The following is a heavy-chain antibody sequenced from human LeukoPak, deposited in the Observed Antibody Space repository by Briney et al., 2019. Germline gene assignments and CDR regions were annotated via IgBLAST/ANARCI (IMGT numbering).Heavy chain of an antibody. CDR3: AGTAMVTLFDY. D-gene: IGHD5-18*01. CDR1: GFTLRSYT. V-gene: IGHV3-7*01. Sequence: PGGSLRLSCAASGFTLRSYTMNWVRQAPGKGLEWVANIKQDGSEKYYVDSVKGRFTISRDNAKNSLYLQMNSLRAEDTAVYYCAGTAMVTLFDYWGQGTLVTVSS. J-gene: IGHJ4*02. CDR2: IKQDGSEK.